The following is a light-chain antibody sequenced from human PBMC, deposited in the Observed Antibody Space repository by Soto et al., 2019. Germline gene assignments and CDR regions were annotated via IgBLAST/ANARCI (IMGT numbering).Light chain of an antibody. CDR1: SSNIGAGYD. CDR3: QAYDSSLSGFYV. Sequence: QSVLRQAPAVSGAPGKRVTISCTGSSSNIGAGYDVHWYQHLPGTAPKLLIYGNTNRPSGVPDRFSGSKSGTSASLAITGLQAEDEADYYCQAYDSSLSGFYVFETGTRSPS. V-gene: IGLV1-40*01. J-gene: IGLJ1*01. CDR2: GNT.